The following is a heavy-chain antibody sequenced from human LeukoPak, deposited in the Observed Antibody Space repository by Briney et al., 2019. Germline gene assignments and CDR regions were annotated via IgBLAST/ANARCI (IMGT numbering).Heavy chain of an antibody. Sequence: PGGSLRLSCAASGFTFNTHAMSWVRQAPGKGLEWVSTIGGSGGSTYYADSVKGRFTISRDNSKNTLYLQMNSLRAEDTAIYFCAKDSYYDSGGYLGGNAFDIWGQGTMVTVSS. D-gene: IGHD3-22*01. CDR1: GFTFNTHA. CDR3: AKDSYYDSGGYLGGNAFDI. J-gene: IGHJ3*02. CDR2: IGGSGGST. V-gene: IGHV3-23*01.